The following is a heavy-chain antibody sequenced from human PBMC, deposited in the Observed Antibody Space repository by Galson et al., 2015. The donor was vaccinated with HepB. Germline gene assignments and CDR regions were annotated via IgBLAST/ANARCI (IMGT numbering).Heavy chain of an antibody. D-gene: IGHD2-15*01. Sequence: SLRLSCAASGFTFSSYGMHWVHQAPGKGLEWVAVIWYDGSNKYYADSVKGRFTISRDNSKNTLYLQMNSLRAEDTAVYYCARGGYCSGGSCYYYYYMDVWGKGTTVTVSS. CDR2: IWYDGSNK. V-gene: IGHV3-33*01. CDR3: ARGGYCSGGSCYYYYYMDV. J-gene: IGHJ6*03. CDR1: GFTFSSYG.